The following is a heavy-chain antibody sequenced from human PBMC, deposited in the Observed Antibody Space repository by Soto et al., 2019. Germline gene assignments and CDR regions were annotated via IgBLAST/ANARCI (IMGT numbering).Heavy chain of an antibody. CDR2: IYYSGST. CDR1: GGSIRSRRSD. V-gene: IGHV4-39*07. Sequence: SETLSLTCPVSGGSIRSRRSDWGWFRQPPGKGLEWIGSIYYSGSTYYNLSLKSRVTISVDTSKNQFSLKLSSVTAADTAVYYCARVGYSYGCVSFDYYGMDVWGQGTTVS. D-gene: IGHD5-18*01. CDR3: ARVGYSYGCVSFDYYGMDV. J-gene: IGHJ6*02.